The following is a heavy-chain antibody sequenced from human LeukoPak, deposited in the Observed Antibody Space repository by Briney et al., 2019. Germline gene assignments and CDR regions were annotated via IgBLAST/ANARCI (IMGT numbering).Heavy chain of an antibody. CDR1: GGTFSSYA. Sequence: GASVKVSCKASGGTFSSYAISWVRQAPGQGLEWMGGIIPIFGTANYAQKFQGRVTITTDESTSTAYMELSSLRSEDTAVYYCASPYSSSSGEYYYWGQGTLATVSS. CDR3: ASPYSSSSGEYYY. J-gene: IGHJ4*02. V-gene: IGHV1-69*05. D-gene: IGHD6-6*01. CDR2: IIPIFGTA.